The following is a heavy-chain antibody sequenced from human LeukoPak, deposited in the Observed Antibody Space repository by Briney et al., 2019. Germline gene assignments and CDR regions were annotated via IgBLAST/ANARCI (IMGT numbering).Heavy chain of an antibody. CDR3: ARDSEGYPPDFDY. CDR2: ISSSSSYI. J-gene: IGHJ4*01. CDR1: GFTFSSYS. V-gene: IGHV3-21*01. D-gene: IGHD5-18*01. Sequence: GGSLRLSCAASGFTFSSYSMNWVRQAPGKRLECVSSISSSSSYIYYADSVKGRFTISRDNAKNSLYLQMNSLRAEDTAVYYCARDSEGYPPDFDYWGHGTLVTVFS.